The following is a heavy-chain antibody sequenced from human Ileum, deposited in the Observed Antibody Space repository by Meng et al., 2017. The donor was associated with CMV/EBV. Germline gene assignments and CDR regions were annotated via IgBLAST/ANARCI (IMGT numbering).Heavy chain of an antibody. D-gene: IGHD4-17*01. V-gene: IGHV1-18*01. Sequence: ASVKVSCKASGYTLTSFGISWVRQAPGQGLEWMGWISAYNGDTSYSQKLQGRVTMTTDTTTNTAYMELRSLRFDDTAVYYCARNRADGDYNSHWGQGTRVTGYS. CDR1: GYTLTSFG. CDR3: ARNRADGDYNSH. CDR2: ISAYNGDT. J-gene: IGHJ4*02.